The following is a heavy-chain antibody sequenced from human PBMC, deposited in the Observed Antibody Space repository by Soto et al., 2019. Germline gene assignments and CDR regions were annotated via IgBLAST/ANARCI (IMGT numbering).Heavy chain of an antibody. J-gene: IGHJ6*02. V-gene: IGHV3-30-3*01. CDR3: ARDSGSIYYYYYYALDV. CDR2: ISFDGNNR. D-gene: IGHD3-10*01. Sequence: PGGSLRLSCAASGFTFSNYAIHWVRQAPGKGLEWVAVISFDGNNRYYGDSVRGRFTISRDNSKNTLYLQMNSLRGEDTAVYYCARDSGSIYYYYYYALDVWRQRTTVTVSS. CDR1: GFTFSNYA.